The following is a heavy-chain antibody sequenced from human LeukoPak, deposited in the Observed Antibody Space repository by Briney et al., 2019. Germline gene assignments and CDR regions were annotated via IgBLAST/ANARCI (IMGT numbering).Heavy chain of an antibody. Sequence: SETLSLTCTVSGGSISSYYCSWIRQPPGKGLEWIGYIYYSGSTNYNPSLKSRVTISVDTSRNQFSLKLSSVTAADTAMYYCARDPLGWGGVSGSYYFDYWGQGTLVTVSS. J-gene: IGHJ4*02. CDR2: IYYSGST. V-gene: IGHV4-59*01. D-gene: IGHD1-26*01. CDR3: ARDPLGWGGVSGSYYFDY. CDR1: GGSISSYY.